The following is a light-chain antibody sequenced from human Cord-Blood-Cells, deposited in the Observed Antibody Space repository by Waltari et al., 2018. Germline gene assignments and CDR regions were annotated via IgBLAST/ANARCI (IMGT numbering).Light chain of an antibody. CDR3: QQYGSSPLT. V-gene: IGKV3-20*01. Sequence: EIVLTQSPGTLSLSPGDRATLSCRASQSVRSSYLAWYQQKPGQAPRLLIYGASSRATGIPDRFSGSGSGTDFTLTISRLEPEDVAVYYCQQYGSSPLTFGQGTKLEIK. CDR2: GAS. CDR1: QSVRSSY. J-gene: IGKJ2*01.